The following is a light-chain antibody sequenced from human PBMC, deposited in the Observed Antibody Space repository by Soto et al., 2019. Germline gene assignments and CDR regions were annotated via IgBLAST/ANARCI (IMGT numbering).Light chain of an antibody. CDR2: GAS. CDR1: QSVSSSY. J-gene: IGKJ1*01. Sequence: ENGLNQSPGTMSLSTGERATLYCRASQSVSSSYLAWYQQTPGQAPRLLIYGASSRATGIPDRFSGSGSGTDFSLTIRRLEPDDFAVYYCQKNGNFWTFGQGTKVEI. V-gene: IGKV3-20*01. CDR3: QKNGNFWT.